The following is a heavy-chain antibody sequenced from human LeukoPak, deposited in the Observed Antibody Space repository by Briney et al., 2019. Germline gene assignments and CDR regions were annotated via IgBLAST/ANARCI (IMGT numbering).Heavy chain of an antibody. D-gene: IGHD3-22*01. Sequence: ASVKVSCKASGYTFTGYYMHWVRQAPGQGLEWMGRINPNSGGTNSAQKFQGRVTMTRDTSINTAYMELSRLRSDDTAVYYCARAYYYDGSPYTLDYWGQGTLVTVSS. CDR1: GYTFTGYY. J-gene: IGHJ4*02. CDR2: INPNSGGT. V-gene: IGHV1-2*06. CDR3: ARAYYYDGSPYTLDY.